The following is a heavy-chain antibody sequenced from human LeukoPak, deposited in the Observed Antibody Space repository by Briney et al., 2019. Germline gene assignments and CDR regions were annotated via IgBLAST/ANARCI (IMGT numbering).Heavy chain of an antibody. CDR2: IKHDGSEQ. CDR1: GFIFTSNR. CDR3: ASARPSSSWYTYYYYYGMDV. V-gene: IGHV3-7*01. J-gene: IGHJ6*02. D-gene: IGHD6-13*01. Sequence: GGPLRLSCAASGFIFTSNRMNWVRQAPGKGLEWVANIKHDGSEQIYVDSVKGRFTISRDNAKNTLYLQMNSLRAEDTAVYYCASARPSSSWYTYYYYYGMDVWGQGTTVTVSS.